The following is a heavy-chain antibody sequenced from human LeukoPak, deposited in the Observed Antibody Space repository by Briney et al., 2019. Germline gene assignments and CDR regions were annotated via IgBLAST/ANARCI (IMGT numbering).Heavy chain of an antibody. Sequence: ASVKVSCKASGGTFSSYAISWVRQAPGQGLEWMGGIIPIFGTANYAQKFQGRVTITADKSTSTAYMELRSLRSDDTAVYYCAREGSVGPYNWFDPWGQGTLVTVSS. D-gene: IGHD3-10*01. CDR3: AREGSVGPYNWFDP. V-gene: IGHV1-69*06. CDR2: IIPIFGTA. CDR1: GGTFSSYA. J-gene: IGHJ5*02.